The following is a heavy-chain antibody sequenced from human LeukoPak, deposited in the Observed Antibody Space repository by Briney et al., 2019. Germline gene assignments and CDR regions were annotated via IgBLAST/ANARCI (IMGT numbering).Heavy chain of an antibody. V-gene: IGHV1-18*01. D-gene: IGHD6-13*01. Sequence: ASVKVSCKASGYTFTSYGISWVRQAPGQGLEWMGWISAYNGNTNYAQKLQGRVTMTTDTSTSTAYMELRSLRSDDTAVYYCARGGPRSIAAAGRSLVDPWGQGTLVTVSS. J-gene: IGHJ5*02. CDR3: ARGGPRSIAAAGRSLVDP. CDR2: ISAYNGNT. CDR1: GYTFTSYG.